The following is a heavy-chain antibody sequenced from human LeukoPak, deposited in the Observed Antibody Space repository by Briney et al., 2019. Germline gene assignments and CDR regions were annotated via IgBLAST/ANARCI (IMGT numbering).Heavy chain of an antibody. D-gene: IGHD4-17*01. Sequence: PSETLSLTCAVYGGSFSGYYWSWIRQPPGKGLEWIGEINHSGSTNYNPSLKSRVTISVDTSKNQFSLKLSSVTAADTAMYYCARGGDYTDYWGQGTLVTVSS. CDR2: INHSGST. V-gene: IGHV4-34*01. CDR1: GGSFSGYY. CDR3: ARGGDYTDY. J-gene: IGHJ4*02.